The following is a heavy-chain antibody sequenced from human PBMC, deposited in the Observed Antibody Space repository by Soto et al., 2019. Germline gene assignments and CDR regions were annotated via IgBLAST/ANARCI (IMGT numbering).Heavy chain of an antibody. CDR2: INHSGST. CDR1: GGSFSGYY. Sequence: QVQLQQWGAGLLKPSETLSLTCAVYGGSFSGYYWSWIRQPPGKGLEWIGEINHSGSTNYNPSLKSRVTISVDTSKNQFSLKLSSVTAADTAVYYCARGGKRYDFWSGYNNSVFLGGYFDYWGQGTLVTVSS. D-gene: IGHD3-3*01. J-gene: IGHJ4*02. CDR3: ARGGKRYDFWSGYNNSVFLGGYFDY. V-gene: IGHV4-34*01.